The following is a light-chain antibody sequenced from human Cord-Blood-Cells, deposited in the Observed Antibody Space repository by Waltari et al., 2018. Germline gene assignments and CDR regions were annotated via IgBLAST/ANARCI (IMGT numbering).Light chain of an antibody. Sequence: SSELTQDPAVSVALGQTVRITCQGDSPRSYYASWYQQKPGQSPVLVIYGKNNRPSGIPDRFSGSSSGTTASLTITGAQAEDEADYYCNSRDSSGNHLVFGGGTKLTVL. V-gene: IGLV3-19*01. CDR3: NSRDSSGNHLV. J-gene: IGLJ2*01. CDR1: SPRSYY. CDR2: GKN.